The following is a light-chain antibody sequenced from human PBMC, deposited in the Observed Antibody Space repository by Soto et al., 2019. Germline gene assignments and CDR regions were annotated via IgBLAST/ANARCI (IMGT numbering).Light chain of an antibody. Sequence: QSVLTQPASVSGSPGQSITISCTGTSSDVGSYNLVSWYQQHPGKAPKLMIYEGSKRPSGVSNRFSGSKSGNTASLTISGFKFEDEADYYCCSYAGSRTYVFGTGTKVTVL. CDR2: EGS. J-gene: IGLJ1*01. CDR1: SSDVGSYNL. V-gene: IGLV2-23*01. CDR3: CSYAGSRTYV.